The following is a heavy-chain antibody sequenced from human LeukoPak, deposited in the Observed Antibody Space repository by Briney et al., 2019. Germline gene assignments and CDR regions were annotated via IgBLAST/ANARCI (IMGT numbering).Heavy chain of an antibody. D-gene: IGHD3-22*01. CDR1: GGSFSGYY. J-gene: IGHJ4*02. V-gene: IGHV4-59*08. CDR3: ARNMYYYDSSGYLY. Sequence: PSETLSLTCAVYGGSFSGYYWSWIRQPPGKGLGWIGYIYYSGSTNYNPSLKSGVTITVDTSKNQFSLKLSSVTAAGTAVYYCARNMYYYDSSGYLYWGQGTLVTVSS. CDR2: IYYSGST.